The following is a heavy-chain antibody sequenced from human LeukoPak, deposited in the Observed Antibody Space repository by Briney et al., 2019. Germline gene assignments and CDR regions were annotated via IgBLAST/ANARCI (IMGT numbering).Heavy chain of an antibody. CDR3: ARRLYWFDP. CDR1: GYTFTGYY. J-gene: IGHJ5*02. V-gene: IGHV1-18*04. Sequence: ASVKVSCKASGYTFTGYYMHWVRQAPGQGLEWMGWISVNNGNTKYAQKFQGRVTMTTDISTTTAYMELGSLRSDDTAIYYCARRLYWFDPWGQGTLVTVSS. CDR2: ISVNNGNT.